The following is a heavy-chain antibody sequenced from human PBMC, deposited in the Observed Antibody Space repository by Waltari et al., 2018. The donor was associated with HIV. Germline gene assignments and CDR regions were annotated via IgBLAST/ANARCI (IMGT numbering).Heavy chain of an antibody. CDR1: GLSFSSYA. V-gene: IGHV3-23*04. Sequence: EVQLVESGGGLVQPGGSLRLPCAASGLSFSSYAMRWAPPAPGKGLELVSAISGSGGSTYYADSVKGRFTISRDNSKNTLYLQMNSLRAEDTAVYYCAKEFADIVATIDYWGQGTLVTVSS. CDR2: ISGSGGST. CDR3: AKEFADIVATIDY. D-gene: IGHD5-12*01. J-gene: IGHJ4*02.